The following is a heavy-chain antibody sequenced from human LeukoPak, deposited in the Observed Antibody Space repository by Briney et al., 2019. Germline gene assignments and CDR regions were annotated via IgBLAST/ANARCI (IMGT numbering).Heavy chain of an antibody. V-gene: IGHV4-34*01. D-gene: IGHD3-22*01. CDR3: ARGFPFRYYYDSSGYLKY. Sequence: PSETLSLTCAVYGGSFSGYYWSWIRQPPGKGLEWIGEINHSGSTNYNPSLKSRVTISVDTSKNQFSLKLSSVTAADTAVYYCARGFPFRYYYDSSGYLKYWGQGTLVTVSS. CDR2: INHSGST. CDR1: GGSFSGYY. J-gene: IGHJ4*02.